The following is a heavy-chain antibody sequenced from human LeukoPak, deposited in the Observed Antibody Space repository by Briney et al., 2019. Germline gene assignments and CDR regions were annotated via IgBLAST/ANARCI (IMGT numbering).Heavy chain of an antibody. CDR3: ARDEGTPGPPLDY. J-gene: IGHJ4*02. D-gene: IGHD1-14*01. V-gene: IGHV3-48*04. Sequence: GGSLRLSCAASGFTFSSYSMNWVRRAPGKGLEWVSYISSSSSTIYYADSVKGRFTISRDNAKNSLYLQMNSLRAEDTVVYYCARDEGTPGPPLDYWGQGTLVTVSS. CDR2: ISSSSSTI. CDR1: GFTFSSYS.